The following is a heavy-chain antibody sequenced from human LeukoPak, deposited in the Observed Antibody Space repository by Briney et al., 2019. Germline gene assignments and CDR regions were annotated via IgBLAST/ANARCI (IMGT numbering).Heavy chain of an antibody. CDR1: GFTVSSSY. CDR2: IYSDSDSTK. D-gene: IGHD5-18*01. CDR3: ARDDGYGLDY. Sequence: GGSLRLSCAASGFTVSSSYMSWVRQAPAKGLEWVSIIYSDSDSTKHYADSVKGRFSISRETSKNTMYLQMNSLRAEDTAVYYCARDDGYGLDYWGQGTLVTVSS. J-gene: IGHJ4*02. V-gene: IGHV3-66*01.